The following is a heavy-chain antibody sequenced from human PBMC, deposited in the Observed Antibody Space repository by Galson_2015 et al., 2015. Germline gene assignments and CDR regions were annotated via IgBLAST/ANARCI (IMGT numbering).Heavy chain of an antibody. CDR2: ISYDGTNK. D-gene: IGHD3-3*01. CDR1: GFTFSSYG. J-gene: IGHJ4*02. V-gene: IGHV3-30*18. Sequence: SLRLSCAASGFTFSSYGMHWVRQAPGKGLEWVAVISYDGTNKYYADSVKGRFTISSDNSKNTLYLQMNSLRAEDTAVYYCAKPRGGSDFWSGYYFDYWGQGTLVTVSS. CDR3: AKPRGGSDFWSGYYFDY.